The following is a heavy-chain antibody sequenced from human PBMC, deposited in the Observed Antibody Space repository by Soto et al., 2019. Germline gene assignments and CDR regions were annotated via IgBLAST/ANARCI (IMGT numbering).Heavy chain of an antibody. Sequence: QVQLQESGPGLVKPSQTLSLTCTVSGDSISSGGYYWSWIRQHPGKGLEWIGGIYYSGVTYYNPSLKSRVPISVDTSKNQFSLTLSSVTAAATAVSYSAGDRPPHLDPGAFDIWGQGTMVTVSS. CDR1: GDSISSGGYY. CDR2: IYYSGVT. J-gene: IGHJ3*02. V-gene: IGHV4-31*03. D-gene: IGHD1-1*01. CDR3: AGDRPPHLDPGAFDI.